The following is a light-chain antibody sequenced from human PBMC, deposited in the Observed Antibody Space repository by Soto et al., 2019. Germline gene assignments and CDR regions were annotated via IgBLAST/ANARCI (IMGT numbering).Light chain of an antibody. CDR2: GNS. CDR1: SSNIGAGYD. J-gene: IGLJ2*01. V-gene: IGLV1-40*01. Sequence: QSVLTQPPSVSGAPGQRVTISCTGSSSNIGAGYDVHWYQQLPETAPKLLIYGNSNRPSGVPDRFSGSKSGTSASLAITGLQAEDEADYYCQSYDSSLSGSPVFGGGTKLTVL. CDR3: QSYDSSLSGSPV.